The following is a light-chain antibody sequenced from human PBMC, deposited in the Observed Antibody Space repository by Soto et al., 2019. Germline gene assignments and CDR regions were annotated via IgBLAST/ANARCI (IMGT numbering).Light chain of an antibody. V-gene: IGKV4-1*01. CDR3: LQYARSPRT. J-gene: IGKJ1*01. CDR1: RGVLFRANKRNY. CDR2: WAS. Sequence: DIVMTQSPDSLAVSLGERAPTNCNSSRGVLFRANKRNYLAWFQQKPGKPPKLLIYWASFRESGVPDRFSGSGSGTDFTLTISSLQAEDVAVYYCLQYARSPRTFGQGTKVGIK.